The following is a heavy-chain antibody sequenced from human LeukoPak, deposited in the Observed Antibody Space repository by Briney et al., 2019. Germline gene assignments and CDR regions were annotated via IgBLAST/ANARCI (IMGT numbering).Heavy chain of an antibody. V-gene: IGHV4-39*01. J-gene: IGHJ5*02. CDR3: AGAMTTVTTQWFDP. D-gene: IGHD4-17*01. CDR1: GGSISSSSYY. Sequence: PSETLSLTCTVSGGSISSSSYYWGWIRQPPGKGLEWIGSIYYSGSTYYNPSLKSRVTISVDTSKNQFSLKLSSVTAADTAVYYCAGAMTTVTTQWFDPWGQGTLVTVSS. CDR2: IYYSGST.